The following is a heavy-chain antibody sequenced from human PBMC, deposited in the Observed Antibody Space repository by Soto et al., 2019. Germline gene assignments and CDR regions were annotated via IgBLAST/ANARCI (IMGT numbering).Heavy chain of an antibody. CDR1: GFTLSRHT. CDR3: VRDYYDTSGYPNTFDM. D-gene: IGHD3-22*01. Sequence: GSLRLSCAASGFTLSRHTMNWVRQAPGKGLEWVSFIGSRTSDIYYADSVKGRFTISRDNAKNSLYLDLTRLRAEDTAVYFCVRDYYDTSGYPNTFDMWGQGTMVTVSS. V-gene: IGHV3-21*01. J-gene: IGHJ3*02. CDR2: IGSRTSDI.